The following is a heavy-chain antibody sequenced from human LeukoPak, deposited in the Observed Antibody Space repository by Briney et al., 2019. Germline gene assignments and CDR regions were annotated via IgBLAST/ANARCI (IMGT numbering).Heavy chain of an antibody. Sequence: PSETLSLTCTVSGGSLSSYYWSWIRQPPGKGLEWIWYIYYSGSTNYNPSLKSRVTISVDTSKNQFSLKLSSVTAADTAVYYCAREYSYGRLDYWGQGTLVTVSS. CDR2: IYYSGST. V-gene: IGHV4-59*01. CDR3: AREYSYGRLDY. D-gene: IGHD5-18*01. J-gene: IGHJ4*02. CDR1: GGSLSSYY.